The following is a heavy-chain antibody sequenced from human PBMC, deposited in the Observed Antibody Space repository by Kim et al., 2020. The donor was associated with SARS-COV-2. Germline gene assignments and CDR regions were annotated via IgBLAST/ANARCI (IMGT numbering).Heavy chain of an antibody. Sequence: YYADSVKGRFTISRDNSKNTLYLQMNSLRAEDTAVYYCAKAGPSFNWFDPWGQGTLVTVSS. V-gene: IGHV3-33*06. CDR3: AKAGPSFNWFDP. J-gene: IGHJ5*02.